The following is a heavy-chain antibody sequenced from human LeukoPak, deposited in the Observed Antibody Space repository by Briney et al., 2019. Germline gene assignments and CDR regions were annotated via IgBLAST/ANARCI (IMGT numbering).Heavy chain of an antibody. D-gene: IGHD6-25*01. Sequence: NPSETLSLTCTVSGGSISSSSYYWGWIRQPPGKGLEWIGSIYYSGSTYYNPSLKSRVTISVDTSKNQFSLKLSSVTAADTAVYYCARHGYLYYYMDVWGKGTTVTVSS. CDR2: IYYSGST. J-gene: IGHJ6*03. CDR3: ARHGYLYYYMDV. V-gene: IGHV4-39*07. CDR1: GGSISSSSYY.